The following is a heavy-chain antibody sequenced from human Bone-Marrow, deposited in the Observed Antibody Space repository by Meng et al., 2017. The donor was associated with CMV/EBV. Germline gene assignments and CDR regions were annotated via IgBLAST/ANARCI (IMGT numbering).Heavy chain of an antibody. D-gene: IGHD2-15*01. Sequence: ASVKVSCKASGYTFTGYYLHWVRQAPGQGPEWMGRINPNSGTKNYAQKFEGRVIMTRDTSITTAYLELPSLRPDDTAVYFCARVFAKGPLRSFDYWGQGTLVTVSS. V-gene: IGHV1-2*02. CDR2: INPNSGTK. CDR3: ARVFAKGPLRSFDY. CDR1: GYTFTGYY. J-gene: IGHJ4*02.